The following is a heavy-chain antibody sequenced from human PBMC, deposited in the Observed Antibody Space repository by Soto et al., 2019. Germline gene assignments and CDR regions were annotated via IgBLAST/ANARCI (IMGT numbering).Heavy chain of an antibody. CDR2: VYYTGDT. V-gene: IGHV4-59*08. Sequence: QVQLQQSGPRLVKPSETLSLTCTVSSGPDRSHNWGWIRQPPGRGLEWIGYVYYTGDTAYNPSLRSRVSISADTSTNDTSLTLSSVTAADTAVYYGVRQGIDYLHGLVDVWGQGTTVSVSS. CDR1: SGPDRSHN. CDR3: VRQGIDYLHGLVDV. D-gene: IGHD4-17*01. J-gene: IGHJ6*02.